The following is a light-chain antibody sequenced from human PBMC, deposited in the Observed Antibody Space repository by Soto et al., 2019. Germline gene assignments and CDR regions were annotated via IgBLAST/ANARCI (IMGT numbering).Light chain of an antibody. Sequence: QSVLTQPASVSGSPGQSIAISCTGTSSDVGAYNYVSWYQQHPGNDPKPVIYDVSGRPSGISDRFSGSKSGNTASLTISGLQAEDAADYYCASYTASSTVVFGGGTQVTVL. CDR3: ASYTASSTVV. V-gene: IGLV2-14*01. J-gene: IGLJ3*02. CDR2: DVS. CDR1: SSDVGAYNY.